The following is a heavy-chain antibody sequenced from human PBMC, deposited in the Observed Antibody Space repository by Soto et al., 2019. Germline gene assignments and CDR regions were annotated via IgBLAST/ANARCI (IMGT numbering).Heavy chain of an antibody. CDR1: GTTISSGDHY. V-gene: IGHV4-30-4*01. CDR2: MYYTGKT. J-gene: IGHJ4*02. CDR3: VRVYGRGDYFDF. D-gene: IGHD1-26*01. Sequence: QVQLQESGPGLVKPSQTLSLTCTVSGTTISSGDHYWSWIRQAPGKGLEWIGYMYYTGKTYYNTSIQSLVTLSVDTSKNQFSLKMTSVTAADTAIYFGVRVYGRGDYFDFWGRGTLVSVSS.